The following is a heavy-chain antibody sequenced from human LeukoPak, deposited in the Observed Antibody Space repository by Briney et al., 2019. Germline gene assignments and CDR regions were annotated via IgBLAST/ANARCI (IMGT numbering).Heavy chain of an antibody. CDR2: INPSGGST. CDR1: GYTFTSYY. V-gene: IGHV1-46*01. CDR3: ARDAGYSGYDRTYGMDV. Sequence: ASVKVSCKVSGYTFTSYYMHWVRQAPGQGLEWMGIINPSGGSTSYAQKFQGRVTMTRDTSTSTVYMELSSLRSEDTAVYYCARDAGYSGYDRTYGMDVWGQGTTVTVSS. D-gene: IGHD5-12*01. J-gene: IGHJ6*02.